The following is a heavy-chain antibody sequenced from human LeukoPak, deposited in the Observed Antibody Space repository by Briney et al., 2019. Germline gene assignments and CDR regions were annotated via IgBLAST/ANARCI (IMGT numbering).Heavy chain of an antibody. D-gene: IGHD2-2*02. CDR3: ARGGCSSTSCYMSYYYYGMDV. Sequence: RPSETLSLTCAVYGGSFSGYYWTWIRQPPGKGLEWIGEINHSGSTNYNPSLKSRVTISVDTSKNQFSLKLSSVTAADTAVYYCARGGCSSTSCYMSYYYYGMDVWGQGTTVTVSS. V-gene: IGHV4-34*01. J-gene: IGHJ6*02. CDR2: INHSGST. CDR1: GGSFSGYY.